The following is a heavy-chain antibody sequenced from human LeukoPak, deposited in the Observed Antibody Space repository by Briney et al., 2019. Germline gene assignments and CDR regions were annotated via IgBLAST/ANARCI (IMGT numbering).Heavy chain of an antibody. V-gene: IGHV1-2*02. D-gene: IGHD2-2*02. CDR1: GYTFTGYY. J-gene: IGHJ4*02. CDR3: ARGLPAAIRSPPDY. Sequence: ASVKVSCKASGYTFTGYYMHWVRQAPGQGLEWMGWINPNSGGTNYAQKFQGRVIMTRDTSISAAYMELSRLRSDDTAVYYCARGLPAAIRSPPDYWGQGTLVTVSS. CDR2: INPNSGGT.